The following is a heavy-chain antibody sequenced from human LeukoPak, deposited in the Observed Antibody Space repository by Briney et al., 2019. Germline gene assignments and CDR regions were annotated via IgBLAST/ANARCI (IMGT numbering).Heavy chain of an antibody. Sequence: ASVKVSCKASGYTFTGYYMHWVRQAPGQGLEWMGWINPNSGGTNYAQKFQGRVTITRDMSTGTAYLELSSLRSEDTAVYYCAAEGTLVRGTLWFDPWGQGTLVTVSS. J-gene: IGHJ5*02. CDR2: INPNSGGT. D-gene: IGHD3-10*01. CDR3: AAEGTLVRGTLWFDP. V-gene: IGHV1-2*02. CDR1: GYTFTGYY.